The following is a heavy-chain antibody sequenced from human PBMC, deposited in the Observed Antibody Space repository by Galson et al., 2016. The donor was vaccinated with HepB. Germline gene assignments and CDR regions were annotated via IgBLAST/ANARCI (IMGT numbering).Heavy chain of an antibody. Sequence: SCKASGYSFTSYYIHWVRQAPGQGLEWMGVINPRSGITTYVQRFQGRVTMTRDTSTTTVYMELSSLRSEDTAVYYCARDSGDLGGQVVREVAVFDIWGQGTMVTVSS. V-gene: IGHV1-46*01. CDR3: ARDSGDLGGQVVREVAVFDI. D-gene: IGHD2-15*01. CDR2: INPRSGIT. J-gene: IGHJ3*02. CDR1: GYSFTSYY.